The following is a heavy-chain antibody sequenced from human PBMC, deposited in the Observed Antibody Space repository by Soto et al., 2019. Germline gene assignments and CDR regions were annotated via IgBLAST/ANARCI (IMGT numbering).Heavy chain of an antibody. CDR3: ARANIVVVTAMPDWYFDL. D-gene: IGHD2-21*02. J-gene: IGHJ2*01. V-gene: IGHV1-3*01. CDR1: GYTFTSYA. Sequence: QVQLVQSGAEVKKPGASVKVSCKASGYTFTSYAMHWVRQAPGQRLEWMGWINAGNGNTKYSQKFQGRVTITRDTSASTAYMELSSLRSEDTAVYYCARANIVVVTAMPDWYFDLWGRGTLVTVSS. CDR2: INAGNGNT.